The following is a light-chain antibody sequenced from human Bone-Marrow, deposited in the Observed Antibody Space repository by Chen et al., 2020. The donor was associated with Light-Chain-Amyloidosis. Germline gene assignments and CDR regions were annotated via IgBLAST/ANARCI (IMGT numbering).Light chain of an antibody. J-gene: IGLJ2*01. CDR1: DLPTKY. CDR2: RDA. V-gene: IGLV3-25*03. CDR3: QSADSSGTYEVI. Sequence: YALTQPPSVSVPPGQTARITCSGDDLPTKYAYWYQQKPGQAPVLVIHRDAERPSGISERFSGSSSGTTATLTISGVQAEDEADYHCQSADSSGTYEVIFGGGTKLTVL.